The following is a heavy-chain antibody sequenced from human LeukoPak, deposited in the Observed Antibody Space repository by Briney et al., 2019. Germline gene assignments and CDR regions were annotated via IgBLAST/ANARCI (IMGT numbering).Heavy chain of an antibody. V-gene: IGHV4-4*09. CDR2: IYTSGST. J-gene: IGHJ4*02. D-gene: IGHD2-2*01. Sequence: KASETLSLTCTVSGGSISSYYWSWIRQPPGKGLEWIGYIYTSGSTNYSPSLKSRVTISVDTSKNQFSLKLSSVTAADTAVYYCARQRSRLRDPFDYWGQGTLVTVSS. CDR1: GGSISSYY. CDR3: ARQRSRLRDPFDY.